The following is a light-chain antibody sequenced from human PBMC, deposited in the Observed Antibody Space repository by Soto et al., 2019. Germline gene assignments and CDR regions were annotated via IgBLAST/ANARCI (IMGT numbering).Light chain of an antibody. J-gene: IGKJ1*01. CDR1: QSITNNY. CDR2: GAS. Sequence: EILLTQSPGTLSVSPAERATLSCRASQSITNNYLAWYKQKPGQAPRLLIYGASSRATGIPDRFSGSGSGTDFALTISRLEPEDFAVYYCQQYGSSPRTFGQGTNVEIK. V-gene: IGKV3-20*01. CDR3: QQYGSSPRT.